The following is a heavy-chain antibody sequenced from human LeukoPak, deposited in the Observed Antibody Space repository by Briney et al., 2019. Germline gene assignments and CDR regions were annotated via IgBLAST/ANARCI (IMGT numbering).Heavy chain of an antibody. CDR1: GGTFSSYA. Sequence: SVKVSCKASGGTFSSYAISWVRQAPGQGLEWMGGIIPIFGTANYAQKFQGRVTITADESTSTAYMELSSLRSEDTAVYYCARDVSSGYSAGIFDYWGQGTLVTVSS. J-gene: IGHJ4*02. D-gene: IGHD3-22*01. CDR3: ARDVSSGYSAGIFDY. V-gene: IGHV1-69*13. CDR2: IIPIFGTA.